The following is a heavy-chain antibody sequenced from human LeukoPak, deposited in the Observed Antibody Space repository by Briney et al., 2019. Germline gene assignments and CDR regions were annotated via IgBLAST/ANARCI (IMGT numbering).Heavy chain of an antibody. CDR2: INHSGST. D-gene: IGHD3-10*01. CDR1: GGSFSGYY. J-gene: IGHJ4*02. V-gene: IGHV4-34*01. CDR3: ARRPMVRGPLDY. Sequence: SETLSLTCAVYGGSFSGYYWSWIRQPPGKGLEWIGEINHSGSTDYNPSLKSRVTISVDTSKNQFSLKLSSVTAADTAVYYCARRPMVRGPLDYWGQGTLVTVSS.